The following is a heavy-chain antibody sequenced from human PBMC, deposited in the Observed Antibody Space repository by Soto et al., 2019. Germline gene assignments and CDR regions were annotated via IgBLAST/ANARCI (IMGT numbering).Heavy chain of an antibody. CDR2: IIPIFGTA. CDR3: AIGGVEMATISSYYYYGMDV. CDR1: GGTFSSYA. J-gene: IGHJ6*02. D-gene: IGHD5-12*01. Sequence: ASVKVSCKASGGTFSSYAISWVRQAPGQGLEWMGGIIPIFGTANYAQKFQGRVTITADESTSTAYMELSSLRSEDTAVYYCAIGGVEMATISSYYYYGMDVWGQGTTVTVSS. V-gene: IGHV1-69*13.